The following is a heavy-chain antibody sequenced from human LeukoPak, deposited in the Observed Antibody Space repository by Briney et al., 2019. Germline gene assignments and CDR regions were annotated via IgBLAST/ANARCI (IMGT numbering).Heavy chain of an antibody. CDR2: IYHSGST. J-gene: IGHJ1*01. CDR3: ARPSTWTAVAGKCFQH. Sequence: SETLSLTCAVSGGSISSSNWWSWVRQPPGKGLEWIGEIYHSGSTNYNPSFKSRVTISVDTSKNQFSLKLSSVTAADTAVYYCARPSTWTAVAGKCFQHWGQGTLVTVSS. D-gene: IGHD6-19*01. CDR1: GGSISSSNW. V-gene: IGHV4-4*02.